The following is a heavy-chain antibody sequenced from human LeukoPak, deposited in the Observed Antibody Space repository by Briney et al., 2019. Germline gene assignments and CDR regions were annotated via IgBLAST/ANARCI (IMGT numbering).Heavy chain of an antibody. Sequence: GGSLRLSCAASGFTFSSYEMNWVRQAPGKGLEWVSYISSSGSTIYYADSVKGRFTISRDNAKNSLYLQMNSLRAEDTAVYYCARWSYYYDSSGSKGGDYWGQGTLVTVSS. J-gene: IGHJ4*02. D-gene: IGHD3-22*01. CDR2: ISSSGSTI. CDR3: ARWSYYYDSSGSKGGDY. CDR1: GFTFSSYE. V-gene: IGHV3-48*03.